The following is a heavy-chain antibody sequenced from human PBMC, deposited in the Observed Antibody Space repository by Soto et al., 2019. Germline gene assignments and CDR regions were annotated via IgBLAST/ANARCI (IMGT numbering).Heavy chain of an antibody. D-gene: IGHD2-8*02. J-gene: IGHJ4*02. V-gene: IGHV3-30*03. CDR1: GFIISSHA. CDR2: ISYDGNNK. Sequence: PGGSLRLSCAVSGFIISSHAMHWVRQAPGKGLEWVAVISYDGNNKFYADSVKGRFTISRDNSKNTLYLQVNSLRAEDTAVYYCGTGSARIDYWGQGTLVTVSS. CDR3: GTGSARIDY.